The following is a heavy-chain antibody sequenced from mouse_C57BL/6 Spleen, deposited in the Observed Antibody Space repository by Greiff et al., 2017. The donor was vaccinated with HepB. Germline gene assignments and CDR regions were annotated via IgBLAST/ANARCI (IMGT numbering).Heavy chain of an antibody. CDR3: ANYYGSSYEYFDV. V-gene: IGHV1-59*01. D-gene: IGHD1-1*01. CDR1: GYTFTSYW. Sequence: QVHVKQPGAELVRPGTSVKLSCKASGYTFTSYWMHWVKQRPGQGLEWIGVIDPSDSYTNYNQKFKGKATLTVDTSSSTAYMQLSSLTSEDSAVYYCANYYGSSYEYFDVWGTGTTVTVSS. J-gene: IGHJ1*03. CDR2: IDPSDSYT.